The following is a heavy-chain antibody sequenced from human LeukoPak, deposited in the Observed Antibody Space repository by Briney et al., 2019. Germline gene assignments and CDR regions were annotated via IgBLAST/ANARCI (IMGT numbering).Heavy chain of an antibody. V-gene: IGHV3-23*01. D-gene: IGHD3-22*01. CDR3: AKYRGITMIVVVINY. CDR2: ISGSGGST. J-gene: IGHJ4*02. Sequence: GGSLRLSCAASGFTFSSYSMNWVRQAPGKGLEWVSAISGSGGSTYYADSVKGRFTISRDNSKNTLYLQMNSLRAEDTAVYYCAKYRGITMIVVVINYWGQGTLVTVSS. CDR1: GFTFSSYS.